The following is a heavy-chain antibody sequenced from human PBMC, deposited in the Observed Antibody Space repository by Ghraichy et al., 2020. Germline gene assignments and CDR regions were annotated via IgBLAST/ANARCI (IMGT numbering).Heavy chain of an antibody. J-gene: IGHJ3*01. Sequence: SETLSLTCTVSGGSISSSSYYWGWIRQPPGKGLEWIGSIYYSGSTYYNPSLKSRVTISVDTSKNQFSLKLSSVTAADTAVYYCARLSSGITMVRGVPVGAYDLWGQEKMVT. CDR1: GGSISSSSYY. CDR3: ARLSSGITMVRGVPVGAYDL. D-gene: IGHD3-10*01. V-gene: IGHV4-39*01. CDR2: IYYSGST.